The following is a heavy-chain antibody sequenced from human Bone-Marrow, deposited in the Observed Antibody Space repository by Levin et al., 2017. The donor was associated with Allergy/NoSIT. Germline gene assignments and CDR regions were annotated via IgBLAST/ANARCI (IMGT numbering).Heavy chain of an antibody. D-gene: IGHD3-3*01. CDR2: IKFRGST. CDR1: GASVTSATHY. Sequence: SETLSLTCSVSGASVTSATHYWAWIRQAPGKGLEGIATIKFRGSTLYDPSLTSRVTISLDTSKSRFSLKLTSVTAADTAVYYCARLGGSWNVYYHYFDSWGQGTLVTVSS. V-gene: IGHV4-39*01. CDR3: ARLGGSWNVYYHYFDS. J-gene: IGHJ4*02.